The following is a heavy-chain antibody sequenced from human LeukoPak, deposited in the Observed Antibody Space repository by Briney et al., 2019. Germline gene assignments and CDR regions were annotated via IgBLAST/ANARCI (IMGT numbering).Heavy chain of an antibody. J-gene: IGHJ6*02. V-gene: IGHV1-69*13. CDR1: GGTFSSYA. CDR3: ARDRPTKYYYGSGSYYKGYSYYYYGMDV. Sequence: GASVKVSCKASGGTFSSYAISWVRQAPGQGLEWMGGIIPIFGTANYAQKFQGRVTITADESTSTAYMELRSLRSDDTAVYYCARDRPTKYYYGSGSYYKGYSYYYYGMDVWGQGTTVTVSS. D-gene: IGHD3-10*01. CDR2: IIPIFGTA.